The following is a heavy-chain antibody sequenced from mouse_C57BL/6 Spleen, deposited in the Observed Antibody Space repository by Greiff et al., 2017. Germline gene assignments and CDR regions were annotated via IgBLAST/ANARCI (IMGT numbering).Heavy chain of an antibody. CDR1: GYSFTGYY. J-gene: IGHJ2*01. CDR3: ASTPITTVVAPYFDY. D-gene: IGHD1-1*01. CDR2: INPSTGGT. V-gene: IGHV1-42*01. Sequence: VQLQQSGPELVKPGASVKISCKASGYSFTGYYMNWVKQSPEKSLEWIGEINPSTGGTTYNQKFKAKATLTVDKSSSTAYMQLKSLTSEDSAVYYCASTPITTVVAPYFDYWGQGTTLTVSS.